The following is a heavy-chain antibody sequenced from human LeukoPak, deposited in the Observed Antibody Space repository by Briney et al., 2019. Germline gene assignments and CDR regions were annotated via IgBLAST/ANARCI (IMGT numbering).Heavy chain of an antibody. CDR1: GFTFSNAW. D-gene: IGHD5-12*01. Sequence: GGSLRLSCAASGFTFSNAWMSWVRQAPGKGLEWVGRIKSKTDGGTTDYAAPVKGRFTISRDDSKNTLYLQMNSLKTEDTAVYYCTTDPGYSGYDYGGYWGQGTLVTVSP. CDR2: IKSKTDGGTT. V-gene: IGHV3-15*01. J-gene: IGHJ4*02. CDR3: TTDPGYSGYDYGGY.